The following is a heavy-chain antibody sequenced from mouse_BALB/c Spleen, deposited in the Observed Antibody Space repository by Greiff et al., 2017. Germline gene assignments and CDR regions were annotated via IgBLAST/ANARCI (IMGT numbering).Heavy chain of an antibody. CDR2: IDPENGNT. D-gene: IGHD1-1*01. Sequence: EVKVEESGAELVRPGALVKLSCKASGFNIKDYYMHWVKQRPEQGLEWIGWIDPENGNTIYDPKFQGKASITADTSSNTAYLQLSSLTSEDTAVYYCARSYYYGSSYFDYWGQGTTLTVSS. CDR3: ARSYYYGSSYFDY. V-gene: IGHV14-1*02. J-gene: IGHJ2*01. CDR1: GFNIKDYY.